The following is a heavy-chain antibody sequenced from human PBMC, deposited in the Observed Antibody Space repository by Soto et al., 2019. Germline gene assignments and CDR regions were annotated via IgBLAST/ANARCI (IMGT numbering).Heavy chain of an antibody. CDR3: AKGEGVRGYNWNDKSDY. J-gene: IGHJ4*02. D-gene: IGHD1-1*01. V-gene: IGHV3-30*18. CDR1: GFTFSSYG. CDR2: ISYDGSNK. Sequence: GGSLRLSCAASGFTFSSYGMHWVRQAPGKGLEWVAVISYDGSNKYYADSVKGRFTISRDNSKNTLYLQMNSLRAEDTAVYYCAKGEGVRGYNWNDKSDYWGQGTLVTVSS.